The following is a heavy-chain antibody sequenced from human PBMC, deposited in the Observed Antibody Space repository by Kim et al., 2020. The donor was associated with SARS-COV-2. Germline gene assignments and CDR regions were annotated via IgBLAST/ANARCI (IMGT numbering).Heavy chain of an antibody. CDR3: ARGGSGSDDYYYYGMDV. D-gene: IGHD3-10*01. Sequence: GGSLRLSCAASGFTFSSYWMSWVRQAPGKGLEWVANIKQDGSEKYYVDSVKGRFTISRDNAKNSLYLQMNSLRAEDTAVYYCARGGSGSDDYYYYGMDVWGQGTTVTVSS. V-gene: IGHV3-7*03. CDR2: IKQDGSEK. J-gene: IGHJ6*02. CDR1: GFTFSSYW.